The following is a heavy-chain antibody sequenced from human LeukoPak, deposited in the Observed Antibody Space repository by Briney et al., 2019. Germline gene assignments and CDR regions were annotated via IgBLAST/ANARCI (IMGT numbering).Heavy chain of an antibody. CDR1: GFSLSTSGMR. V-gene: IGHV2-70*17. CDR2: IDWDDDK. D-gene: IGHD2-15*01. J-gene: IGHJ4*02. CDR3: AQTHCSAGSCYFLFDY. Sequence: RESGPTLVNPTQTLTLTCTFSGFSLSTSGMRVSWIRQPPGKALEWLARIDWDDDKFYSTSLRTRLTISKDTSKNQVVLTMTNMDPVDTATYYCAQTHCSAGSCYFLFDYWGQGTLVTVSS.